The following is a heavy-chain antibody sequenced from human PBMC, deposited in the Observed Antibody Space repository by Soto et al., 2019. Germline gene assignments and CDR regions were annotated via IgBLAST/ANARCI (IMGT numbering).Heavy chain of an antibody. CDR1: GFTFSSYA. CDR2: ISGSSGNI. V-gene: IGHV3-21*01. Sequence: LRLSCAASGFTFSSYAMSWVRQAPGKGLEWVSSISGSSGNIYYADSVKGRFTISRDNAKNSLYLQMNSLRAEDTAVYYCARNGYDFWSGRQGYYFDYWGQGTLVTVSS. CDR3: ARNGYDFWSGRQGYYFDY. J-gene: IGHJ4*02. D-gene: IGHD3-3*01.